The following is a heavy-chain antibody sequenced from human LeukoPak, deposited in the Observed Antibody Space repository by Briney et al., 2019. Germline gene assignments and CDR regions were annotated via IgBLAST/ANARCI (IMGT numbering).Heavy chain of an antibody. CDR2: IIWNSGRI. V-gene: IGHV3-9*01. Sequence: GGSLSPSCAASGSTFDDSATDCVRLARGKCREWVSGIIWNSGRIGYADSVKGRFTISRDNANNSLYLQMNSLRAEDTSVYYCAGSNIVATPKNHYWGQGTPVTVTS. CDR3: AGSNIVATPKNHY. D-gene: IGHD5-12*01. CDR1: GSTFDDSA. J-gene: IGHJ4*02.